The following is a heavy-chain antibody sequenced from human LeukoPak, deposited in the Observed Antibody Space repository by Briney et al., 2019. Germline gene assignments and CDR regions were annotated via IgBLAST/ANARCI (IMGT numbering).Heavy chain of an antibody. V-gene: IGHV1-46*01. CDR1: GYTFTNYY. CDR2: INPSGGST. J-gene: IGHJ3*02. Sequence: GASVKVSCKAYGYTFTNYYIYWVRQAPGQGLEWMGIINPSGGSTDYAQKFQGRVTMTRDTSTTTVYMELSSLRSEDTAVYYCARATWYGGNPSGAFDIWGQGTMVTVSS. D-gene: IGHD4/OR15-4a*01. CDR3: ARATWYGGNPSGAFDI.